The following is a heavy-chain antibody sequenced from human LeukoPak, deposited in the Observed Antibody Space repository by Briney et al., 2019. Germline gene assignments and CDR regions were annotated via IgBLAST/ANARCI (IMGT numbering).Heavy chain of an antibody. CDR3: ARGVTSGYSYTLGS. CDR1: EFTFSSHW. D-gene: IGHD3-22*01. J-gene: IGHJ5*02. Sequence: PGGSLRLSCAASEFTFSSHWMHWVRQAPGKGLVWIPRISGDGSTTNYADSVRGRFTISRDNAKNTLYLQMNSLRAEDTAVYYCARGVTSGYSYTLGSWGQGTLVTVSS. V-gene: IGHV3-74*01. CDR2: ISGDGSTT.